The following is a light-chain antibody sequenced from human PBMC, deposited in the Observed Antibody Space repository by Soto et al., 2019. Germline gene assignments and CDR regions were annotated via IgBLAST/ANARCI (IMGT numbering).Light chain of an antibody. CDR1: QSLSNTY. Sequence: EIVMTQSPVTLSLSPGDRATLSCRASQSLSNTYISWYQQKPGQAPRLLIYGASTRATGIPARFSGSGSGTAFTLTIRSLQPEDFALYYCNQDFALPLTFGGGTKVEIK. V-gene: IGKV3D-7*01. J-gene: IGKJ4*01. CDR3: NQDFALPLT. CDR2: GAS.